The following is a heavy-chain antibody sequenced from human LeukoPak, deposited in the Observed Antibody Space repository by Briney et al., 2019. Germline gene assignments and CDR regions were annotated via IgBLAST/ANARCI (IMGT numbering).Heavy chain of an antibody. CDR2: INAGNGNT. D-gene: IGHD3-9*01. CDR3: ARGERLVHKAFDI. J-gene: IGHJ3*02. CDR1: GYTFTSYA. Sequence: ASVKVSCKASGYTFTSYAMHWVRQAPGQRLEWMGWINAGNGNTKYSQKFQGRVTITRDTSASTAYMELSSLRSEDPAVYYCARGERLVHKAFDIWGQGTMVTVSS. V-gene: IGHV1-3*01.